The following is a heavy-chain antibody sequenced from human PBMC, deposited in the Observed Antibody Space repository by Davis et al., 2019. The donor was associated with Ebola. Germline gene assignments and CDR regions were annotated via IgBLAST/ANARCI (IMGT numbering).Heavy chain of an antibody. Sequence: GGSLRLSCAASGFTFSSYAMSWVRQAPGKGLEWVSAISGSGGSTYYADSVKGRFTISRDNSKNTLYLQMNSLRAEDTAVYYCAKDVLRFLEWPSFDYWGQGTLVTVSS. CDR3: AKDVLRFLEWPSFDY. V-gene: IGHV3-23*01. J-gene: IGHJ4*02. D-gene: IGHD3-3*01. CDR2: ISGSGGST. CDR1: GFTFSSYA.